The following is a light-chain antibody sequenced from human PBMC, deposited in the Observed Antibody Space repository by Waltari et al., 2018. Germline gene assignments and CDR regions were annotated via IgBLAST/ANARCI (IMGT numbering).Light chain of an antibody. CDR3: QQYYSSPIT. CDR2: WAS. Sequence: TINCKSSQSVLYSSNNKNYFAWYQQKPRQPPKLLIYWASTRQSGVSDRFSGSGSGTDFTLTISNLQAEDVAVYYCQQYYSSPITFGQGTRLELK. V-gene: IGKV4-1*01. J-gene: IGKJ5*01. CDR1: QSVLYSSNNKNY.